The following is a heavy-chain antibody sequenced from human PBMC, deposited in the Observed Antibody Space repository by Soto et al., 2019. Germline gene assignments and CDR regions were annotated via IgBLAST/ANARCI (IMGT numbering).Heavy chain of an antibody. CDR2: ISSSSSYI. D-gene: IGHD2-2*01. V-gene: IGHV3-21*01. CDR1: GFTFSSYS. CDR3: ARVGGGYQLLHAFDI. Sequence: GGSLRLSCAASGFTFSSYSMNWVRQAPGKGLEWVSSISSSSSYIYYADSVKGRFTISRDNAKNSLYLQMNSLRAEDTAVYYCARVGGGYQLLHAFDIWGQGTMVTVSS. J-gene: IGHJ3*02.